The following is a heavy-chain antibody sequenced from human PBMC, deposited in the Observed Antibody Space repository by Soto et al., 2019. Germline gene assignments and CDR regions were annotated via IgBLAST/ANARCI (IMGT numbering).Heavy chain of an antibody. J-gene: IGHJ4*02. V-gene: IGHV4-30-4*01. CDR2: IYYSGST. CDR3: ARVKDCTNGVCPYYFDY. Sequence: QVQLQESGPGLVKTSQTLSLTCTVSGGSISSGDYYWSWIRQPPGKGLEWIGYIYYSGSTYYNPSLKSRVTISVDTSKNQFSLKLSSVTAADTAVYYCARVKDCTNGVCPYYFDYWGQGTLVTVSS. CDR1: GGSISSGDYY. D-gene: IGHD2-8*01.